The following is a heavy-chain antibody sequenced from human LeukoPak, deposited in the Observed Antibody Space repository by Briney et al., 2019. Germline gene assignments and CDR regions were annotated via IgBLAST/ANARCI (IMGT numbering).Heavy chain of an antibody. CDR3: TIGGVIWRMDV. D-gene: IGHD3-10*01. J-gene: IGHJ6*02. CDR1: GFTVTSNY. CDR2: VYPGGFT. V-gene: IGHV3-66*01. Sequence: GGSLRLSCEVSGFTVTSNYMSWVRQAPGKGLEWVSVVYPGGFTDHADSVKGRFTISRGTSKNTVYFQMNNLRAEDTAVYYCTIGGVIWRMDVWGQGTTVAVSS.